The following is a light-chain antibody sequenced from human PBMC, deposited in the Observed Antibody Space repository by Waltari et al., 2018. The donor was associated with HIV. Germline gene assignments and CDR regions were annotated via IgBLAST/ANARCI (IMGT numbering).Light chain of an antibody. V-gene: IGKV3-11*01. CDR3: QVHTNWPPMYT. CDR2: DAS. CDR1: QTVDSY. J-gene: IGKJ2*01. Sequence: EIVLTQSPDTLSLSPGERATLSCRASQTVDSYLAWYQQKPGQTPRLLMYDASLRATCIPARFSGSGSGTDFTLSISSLEPEDFAVYYCQVHTNWPPMYTFGQGTKLEIK.